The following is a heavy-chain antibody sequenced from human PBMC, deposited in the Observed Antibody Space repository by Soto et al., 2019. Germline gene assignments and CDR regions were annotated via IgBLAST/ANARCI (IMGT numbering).Heavy chain of an antibody. CDR1: GYTFTSYG. CDR2: ISAYNGNT. Sequence: GASVKVSCQASGYTFTSYGISWVRQAPGQGLEWMGWISAYNGNTNYAQKLQGRVTMTTDTSTSTAYMELRSLRSDDTAVYYCARDLRTMIVVVPFDDWGQGTLVNVSS. D-gene: IGHD3-22*01. J-gene: IGHJ4*02. CDR3: ARDLRTMIVVVPFDD. V-gene: IGHV1-18*01.